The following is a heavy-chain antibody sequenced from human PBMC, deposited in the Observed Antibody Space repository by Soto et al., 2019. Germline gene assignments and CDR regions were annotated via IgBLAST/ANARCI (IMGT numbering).Heavy chain of an antibody. CDR2: INPNSGGT. CDR1: GYTFTGYY. D-gene: IGHD3-10*01. V-gene: IGHV1-2*04. J-gene: IGHJ6*03. Sequence: QVQLVQSGAEVKKPGASVKVSCKASGYTFTGYYMHWVRQAPGQGLEWMGWINPNSGGTNCAQKFQGWVTMTRDTSISTAYMELSRLRSDDTAVYYCARDLTYYGSGSYSYYMDVWGKGTTVTVSS. CDR3: ARDLTYYGSGSYSYYMDV.